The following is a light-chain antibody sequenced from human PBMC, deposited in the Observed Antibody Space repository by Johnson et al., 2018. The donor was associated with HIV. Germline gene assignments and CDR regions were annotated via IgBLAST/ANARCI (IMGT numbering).Light chain of an antibody. CDR3: ETWDSSLSAC. CDR1: SSNIGNNY. CDR2: ENN. J-gene: IGLJ1*01. Sequence: QSVLTQPPSVSAAPGQKVTISCSGSSSNIGNNYVSWYQQLPGTSPKLLIYENNKRPSGIPDRFSGSKSGTSATLGITGLQTGDEADYYCETWDSSLSACFGTGTKYTAL. V-gene: IGLV1-51*02.